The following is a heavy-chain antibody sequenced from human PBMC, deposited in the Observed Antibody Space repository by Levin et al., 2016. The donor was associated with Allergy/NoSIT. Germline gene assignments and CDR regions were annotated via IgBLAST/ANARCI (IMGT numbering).Heavy chain of an antibody. V-gene: IGHV4-59*01. J-gene: IGHJ4*02. CDR3: ARSIYGSGRGLDY. D-gene: IGHD3-10*01. Sequence: SETLSLTCTVSGGSINYYYWDYIRQPPGKGLEWIGFIHYKGETNYNPSLKSRVTISVDTTNNQFSLKLNSVTAADTAVYFCARSIYGSGRGLDYWGQGTLVAVSS. CDR2: IHYKGET. CDR1: GGSINYYY.